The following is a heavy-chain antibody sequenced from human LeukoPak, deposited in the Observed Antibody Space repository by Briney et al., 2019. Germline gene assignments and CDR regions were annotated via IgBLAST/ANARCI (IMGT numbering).Heavy chain of an antibody. J-gene: IGHJ5*02. CDR3: AREYCSNTSCSIFGP. CDR2: INPNSGGT. V-gene: IGHV1-2*02. Sequence: ASVKVSCKASGYTFTGYYMHWVRQAPGQGLEWMGWINPNSGGTNYAQKFQGRVTMTRDTSISTAYMELSRLRSDDTAVYYCAREYCSNTSCSIFGPWGQGTLVTVSS. CDR1: GYTFTGYY. D-gene: IGHD2-2*01.